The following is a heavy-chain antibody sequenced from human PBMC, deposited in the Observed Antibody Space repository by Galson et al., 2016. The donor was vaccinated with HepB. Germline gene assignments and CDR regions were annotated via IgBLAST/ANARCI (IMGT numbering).Heavy chain of an antibody. CDR1: GFSFSSYW. V-gene: IGHV3-7*04. CDR2: IKQDGSEK. Sequence: SLRLSCAASGFSFSSYWMSWVRQAPGKGLEWVANIKQDGSEKYFLASVKGRFTVSRDNAQTSLYLQMNSLRAEDTAVYYCARWYHDFWSAYYNPQPTYYFDSWGQGTLVTVSS. CDR3: ARWYHDFWSAYYNPQPTYYFDS. D-gene: IGHD3-3*01. J-gene: IGHJ4*02.